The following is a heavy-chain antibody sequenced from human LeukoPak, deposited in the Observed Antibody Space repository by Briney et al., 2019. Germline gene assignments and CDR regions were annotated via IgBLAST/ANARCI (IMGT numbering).Heavy chain of an antibody. V-gene: IGHV3-11*04. CDR3: AGRAMGATSFDY. Sequence: GPRRLSCAASGFTFSDYYMTGGRQAPGKGLEWGSYIRSSINTVYYADCVKGRLTVSRDIANNSLFVQMTNLRAEDTAVYYCAGRAMGATSFDYWGQGTLVTVSS. D-gene: IGHD1-26*01. CDR1: GFTFSDYY. CDR2: IRSSINTV. J-gene: IGHJ4*02.